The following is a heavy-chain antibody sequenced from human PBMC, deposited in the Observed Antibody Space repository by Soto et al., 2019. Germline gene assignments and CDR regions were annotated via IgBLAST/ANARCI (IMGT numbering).Heavy chain of an antibody. J-gene: IGHJ4*02. Sequence: EVQLLESGGGLVQPGGSLRLSCAASGFTFSSYAMSWVRQAPGKGLAWVSAISGSGGSTYYADSVKGRFTISRDNSKNTLYLQMNSLRAEDTAVYYCAKDQSSSPSYFDYWGQGTLVTVSS. V-gene: IGHV3-23*01. CDR3: AKDQSSSPSYFDY. D-gene: IGHD6-6*01. CDR1: GFTFSSYA. CDR2: ISGSGGST.